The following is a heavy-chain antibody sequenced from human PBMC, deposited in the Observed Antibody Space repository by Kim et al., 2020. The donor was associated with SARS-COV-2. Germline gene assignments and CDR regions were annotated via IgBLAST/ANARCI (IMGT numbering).Heavy chain of an antibody. Sequence: GGSLRLSCAASGFTFSSYSMNWVRQAPGKGLEWVSSISSSSSYIYYADSVKGRFTISRDNAKNSLYLQMNSLRAEDTAVYYCARRCLYSSGWSAADFDAFDIWGQGTMVTVSS. CDR1: GFTFSSYS. J-gene: IGHJ3*02. CDR3: ARRCLYSSGWSAADFDAFDI. CDR2: ISSSSSYI. V-gene: IGHV3-21*01. D-gene: IGHD6-19*01.